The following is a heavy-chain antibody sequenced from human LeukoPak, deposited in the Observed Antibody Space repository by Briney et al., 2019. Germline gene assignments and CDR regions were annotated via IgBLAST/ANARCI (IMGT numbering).Heavy chain of an antibody. CDR3: ARRTVTGGPVTHYFAY. J-gene: IGHJ4*02. V-gene: IGHV4-38-2*01. Sequence: PSETLSLTCAVSGYSISSGSYWGWIRQPPGKGLEWIGSIYHSGSTYYNPSLKSRVTISADTSKNQFSLKLSSVTAADTAVYYCARRTVTGGPVTHYFAYWGQGTLVTVSS. CDR1: GYSISSGSY. CDR2: IYHSGST. D-gene: IGHD4-11*01.